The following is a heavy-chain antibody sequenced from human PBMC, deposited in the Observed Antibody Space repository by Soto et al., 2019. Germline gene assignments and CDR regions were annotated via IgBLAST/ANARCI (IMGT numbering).Heavy chain of an antibody. CDR2: FSAYNGNR. J-gene: IGHJ4*02. CDR3: ARDSPPVDY. Sequence: QVQLVQSGAEVKKPGASVKVSCKASGYTFTNYGISWVRQAPGQGLEWMGWFSAYNGNRKYAQKLQGRVTMTTDTSTSTAYRERRSLRSDDTAVYYCARDSPPVDYWGQGTLVTVSS. CDR1: GYTFTNYG. V-gene: IGHV1-18*01.